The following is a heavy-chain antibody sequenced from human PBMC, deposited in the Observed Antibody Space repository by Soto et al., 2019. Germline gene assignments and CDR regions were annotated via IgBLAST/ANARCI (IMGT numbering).Heavy chain of an antibody. D-gene: IGHD5-12*01. V-gene: IGHV3-23*01. CDR3: AKGINWHFYC. Sequence: GGSLRLSCAASGFTFSSYAMSWVRQAPGKGLEWVSGISGSGGSTYYADSVKGRFTISRDNSKNTLYLQMNSLRVEDTALYYCAKGINWHFYCLGQGTLVTVSS. CDR1: GFTFSSYA. CDR2: ISGSGGST. J-gene: IGHJ4*02.